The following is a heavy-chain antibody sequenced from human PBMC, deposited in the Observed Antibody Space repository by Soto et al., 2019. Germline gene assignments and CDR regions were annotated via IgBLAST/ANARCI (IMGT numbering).Heavy chain of an antibody. CDR3: AVGYCSGGSCYSDTYNWFDP. CDR2: IYYSGST. J-gene: IGHJ5*02. CDR1: GGSISSGGYY. Sequence: ASETLSLTRTVSGGSISSGGYYWSWIPQHPGKGLGWIGYIYYSGSTYYNPSLKSRVTISVDTSKNQFSLKLSSVTAADTAVYYCAVGYCSGGSCYSDTYNWFDPWGQGALVTVSS. D-gene: IGHD2-15*01. V-gene: IGHV4-31*03.